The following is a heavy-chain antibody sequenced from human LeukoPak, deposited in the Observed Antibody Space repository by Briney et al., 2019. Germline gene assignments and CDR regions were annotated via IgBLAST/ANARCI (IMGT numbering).Heavy chain of an antibody. CDR1: GGSFSGYY. V-gene: IGHV4-34*01. D-gene: IGHD4-23*01. Sequence: PSETLSLTCAVYGGSFSGYYWSWIRQPPGKGLEWIGEINHSGSTNYNPSLKSRVTISVDTSKNQFSLKLSSVTAADTAVYYCARGRFVVTPWRGVFGYWGQGTLVTVSS. CDR3: ARGRFVVTPWRGVFGY. J-gene: IGHJ4*02. CDR2: INHSGST.